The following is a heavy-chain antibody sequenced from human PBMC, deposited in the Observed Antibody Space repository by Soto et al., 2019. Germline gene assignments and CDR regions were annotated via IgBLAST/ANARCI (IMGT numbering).Heavy chain of an antibody. CDR2: VYHSGST. Sequence: PSETLSLTCTVSGDSTSYYYWSWIRVAPGKGLEWIGSVYHSGSTNYNPSLKSRVTILRDSSKAQFSLKLNSATAADTAVYYCAIGYMDWFDPWGRGTLVTVSS. CDR3: AIGYMDWFDP. J-gene: IGHJ5*02. CDR1: GDSTSYYY. V-gene: IGHV4-59*08. D-gene: IGHD2-2*02.